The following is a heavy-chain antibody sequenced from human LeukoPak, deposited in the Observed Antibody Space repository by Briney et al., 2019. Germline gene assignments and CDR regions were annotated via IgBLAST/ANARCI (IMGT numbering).Heavy chain of an antibody. Sequence: GGSLRLSCAASGFTFDDYAMPWVRQAPGKGLEWVSGISWNSGSIGYADSVKGRFTISRDNAKNFLYLQMNSLRAEDTALYYCAKVGDPGIAAAGGLDYWGQGTLVTVSS. J-gene: IGHJ4*02. CDR3: AKVGDPGIAAAGGLDY. D-gene: IGHD6-13*01. V-gene: IGHV3-9*01. CDR1: GFTFDDYA. CDR2: ISWNSGSI.